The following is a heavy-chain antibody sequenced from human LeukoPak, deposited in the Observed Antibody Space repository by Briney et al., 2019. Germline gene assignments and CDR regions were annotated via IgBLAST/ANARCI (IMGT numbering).Heavy chain of an antibody. CDR1: VGSISSGNW. D-gene: IGHD2-2*02. J-gene: IGHJ6*02. V-gene: IGHV4-4*02. Sequence: SETLSLTRAVSVGSISSGNWWSWVRQSPGKGLEWIGEIYHNGTRTYNPSLKSRVTISADTFKNHFSLKLTSVTAADTAVYYCATAPILRGEGGEHYKYGMDVWGQGTTVIVSS. CDR2: IYHNGTR. CDR3: ATAPILRGEGGEHYKYGMDV.